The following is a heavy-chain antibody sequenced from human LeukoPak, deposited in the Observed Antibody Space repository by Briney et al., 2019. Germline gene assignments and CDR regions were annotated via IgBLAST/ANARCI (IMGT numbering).Heavy chain of an antibody. CDR2: IKQDGSEK. V-gene: IGHV3-7*01. J-gene: IGHJ4*02. CDR1: GFTFSAYW. Sequence: PGGSLRLSCAASGFTFSAYWMSWVRQAPGKGLEWVANIKQDGSEKFYVDSVKGRFTISRDNAKNSMYLQINSLTAEDTAVYYCAGGGSGWYGYWGQGTLVTVSS. CDR3: AGGGSGWYGY. D-gene: IGHD6-19*01.